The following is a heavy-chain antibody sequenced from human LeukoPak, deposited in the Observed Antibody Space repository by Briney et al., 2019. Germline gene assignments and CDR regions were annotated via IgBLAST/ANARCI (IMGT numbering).Heavy chain of an antibody. V-gene: IGHV3-7*01. J-gene: IGHJ6*03. Sequence: GGSLSLSCVASGFTFSSYWMSWVRQAPGKGLEWVANIKQDESEKYYVDSVKGRFTISRDNAKNSLYLEMNSLRVDDTAVYYCARDPYSGGYSDYYYYYMDVWGKGTTVTVSS. D-gene: IGHD3-22*01. CDR1: GFTFSSYW. CDR2: IKQDESEK. CDR3: ARDPYSGGYSDYYYYYMDV.